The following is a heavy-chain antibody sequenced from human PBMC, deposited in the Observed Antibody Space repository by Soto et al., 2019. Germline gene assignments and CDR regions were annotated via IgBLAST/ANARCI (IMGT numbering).Heavy chain of an antibody. Sequence: PGGSLRLSCAASGFTFSSYAMSWVRQAPGKGLEWVSAISGSGGSTYYADSVKGRFTISRDNSKNTLYLQMNSLRAEDTAVYYCAKSPWAGIAARPTLFFDYWGQGTLVTVSS. V-gene: IGHV3-23*01. J-gene: IGHJ4*02. CDR1: GFTFSSYA. D-gene: IGHD6-6*01. CDR2: ISGSGGST. CDR3: AKSPWAGIAARPTLFFDY.